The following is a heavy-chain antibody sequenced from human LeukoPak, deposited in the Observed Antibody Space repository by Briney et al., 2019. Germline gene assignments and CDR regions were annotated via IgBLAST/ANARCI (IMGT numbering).Heavy chain of an antibody. CDR3: AKDLTYGSGSHDAFDI. J-gene: IGHJ3*02. CDR2: ISWNSGSI. CDR1: GFTFDDYA. V-gene: IGHV3-9*01. Sequence: GRSLRLSCAASGFTFDDYAMHWVRQAPGKGLEWVSGISWNSGSIGYADSVKGRFTISRDNAKNSLYLQMNSLRAEDTALYYCAKDLTYGSGSHDAFDIWGQGTMVTVSS. D-gene: IGHD3-10*01.